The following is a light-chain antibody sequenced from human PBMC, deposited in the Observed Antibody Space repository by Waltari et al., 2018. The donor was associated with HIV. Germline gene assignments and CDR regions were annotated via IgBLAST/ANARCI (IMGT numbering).Light chain of an antibody. Sequence: EIVMTQSPATLSVSPGERATLSCRASQNVISNLAWYQHNPGQPPRLLLYGASTRAPGIPARFSGSGSGTEVTLTITSLQSEDFAVYYCQQYNNWRGTVGPGTKVDFK. CDR1: QNVISN. CDR3: QQYNNWRGT. V-gene: IGKV3-15*01. CDR2: GAS. J-gene: IGKJ3*01.